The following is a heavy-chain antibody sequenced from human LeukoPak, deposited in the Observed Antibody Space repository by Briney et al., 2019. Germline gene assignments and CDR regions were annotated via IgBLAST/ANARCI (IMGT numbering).Heavy chain of an antibody. CDR2: IYSGGST. J-gene: IGHJ6*03. V-gene: IGHV3-53*01. Sequence: GGSLRLSCAASGFTVSSNYMSWVRQAPGKGLEWVSVIYSGGSTYYADSVKGRFTISRDNSKNTLYLQMNSLRAEDTAVYYCARLGSGSYLYYYYYMDVWGKGTTVTVSS. CDR1: GFTVSSNY. CDR3: ARLGSGSYLYYYYYMDV. D-gene: IGHD1-26*01.